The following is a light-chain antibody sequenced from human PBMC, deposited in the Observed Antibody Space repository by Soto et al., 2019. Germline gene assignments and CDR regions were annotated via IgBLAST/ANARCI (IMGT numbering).Light chain of an antibody. V-gene: IGKV3D-15*01. Sequence: ERGMTPSPVTLSVSAGERATLSSRASQSISSNLAWYQQKPGQAPRLLIYGASTRATGVPARFSGSGSGTEFTVTTEFTLTISSLQSEDFAVYFCQQYNNWPLTFGPGTRLEI. CDR1: QSISSN. CDR2: GAS. J-gene: IGKJ5*01. CDR3: QQYNNWPLT.